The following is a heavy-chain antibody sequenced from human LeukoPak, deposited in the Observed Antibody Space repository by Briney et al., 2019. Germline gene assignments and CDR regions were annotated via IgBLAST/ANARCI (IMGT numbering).Heavy chain of an antibody. CDR2: ISWNSDRI. Sequence: GGSLRLSCAASGFMFRDYAMHWVRQAPGKGLEWVSTISWNSDRIDYADSVKGRFTISRDNAKNSLYLQMNSLRAEDTALYYCTRDMHHVAVSGTYMDVWGKGTTVTISS. CDR1: GFMFRDYA. D-gene: IGHD6-19*01. V-gene: IGHV3-9*01. J-gene: IGHJ6*03. CDR3: TRDMHHVAVSGTYMDV.